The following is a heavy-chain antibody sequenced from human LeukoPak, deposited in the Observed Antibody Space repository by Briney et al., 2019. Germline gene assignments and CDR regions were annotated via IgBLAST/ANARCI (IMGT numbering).Heavy chain of an antibody. V-gene: IGHV1-2*02. CDR3: ATEAASYCFDY. Sequence: ASVMVSCKASGYTFTTYYIHWVRQAPGQGLERMGWINPNSGGTNYAQNFQGRVTMTRDTSISTAYMELSRLRSDDTAVYYCATEAASYCFDYWGQGTLVTVSS. D-gene: IGHD2-15*01. CDR1: GYTFTTYY. J-gene: IGHJ4*02. CDR2: INPNSGGT.